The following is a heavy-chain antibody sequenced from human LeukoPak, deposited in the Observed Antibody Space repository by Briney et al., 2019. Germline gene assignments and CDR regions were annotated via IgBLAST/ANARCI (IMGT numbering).Heavy chain of an antibody. CDR2: ISDSGNT. CDR3: AKAPVTTCRGAYCYPFDY. J-gene: IGHJ4*02. CDR1: GFTVSSNY. Sequence: RPGGSLRLSCAASGFTVSSNYMSWVRQAPGKGLEWVSAISDSGNTYHADSVKGRFTISRDSSKNTLFLQMNRLRPEDAAVYYCAKAPVTTCRGAYCYPFDYWGQGTLVTVSS. V-gene: IGHV3-53*01. D-gene: IGHD2-21*01.